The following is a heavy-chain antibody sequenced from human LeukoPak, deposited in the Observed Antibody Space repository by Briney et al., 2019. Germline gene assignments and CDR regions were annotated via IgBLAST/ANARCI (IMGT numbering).Heavy chain of an antibody. CDR1: GFTFSSYG. CDR3: ANGLSYGSGSYDAPCDY. D-gene: IGHD3-10*01. Sequence: GGSLRLSCAASGFTFSSYGMHWVRQAPGKGLEWVAFIRYDGSNKYYADSVKGRFTISRDNSKNTLYLQMNSLRAEDTAVYYCANGLSYGSGSYDAPCDYWGQGTLVTVSS. J-gene: IGHJ4*02. V-gene: IGHV3-30*02. CDR2: IRYDGSNK.